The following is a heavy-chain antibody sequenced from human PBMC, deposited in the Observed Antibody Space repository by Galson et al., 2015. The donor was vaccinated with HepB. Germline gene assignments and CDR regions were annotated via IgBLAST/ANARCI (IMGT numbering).Heavy chain of an antibody. CDR1: GYTFTSYG. D-gene: IGHD2-2*01. CDR2: ISAYNGST. Sequence: SVKVSCKASGYTFTSYGISWVRQAPGQGLEWMGWISAYNGSTNYAQKLQGRVTMTTDTSTSTAYMELRSLRSDDTAVYYCARVGMGYCSSTSCYSGDYYYYMDVWGKGTTVTVSS. V-gene: IGHV1-18*01. J-gene: IGHJ6*03. CDR3: ARVGMGYCSSTSCYSGDYYYYMDV.